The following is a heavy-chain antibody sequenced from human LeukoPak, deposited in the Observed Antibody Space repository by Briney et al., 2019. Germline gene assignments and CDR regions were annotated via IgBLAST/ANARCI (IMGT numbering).Heavy chain of an antibody. D-gene: IGHD2-2*01. CDR3: VKDRPCETCMPMDA. CDR2: LGRSGEYK. V-gene: IGHV3-23*01. J-gene: IGHJ6*02. CDR1: GFIFSGYG. Sequence: GGSLRLSCAGSGFIFSGYGIHWVRQAPGKGLEWVAGLGRSGEYKYYADSVKGRFTISRDNSKDTVSLQMNSLRAEDSAIYFCVKDRPCETCMPMDAWGQGTTVTVSS.